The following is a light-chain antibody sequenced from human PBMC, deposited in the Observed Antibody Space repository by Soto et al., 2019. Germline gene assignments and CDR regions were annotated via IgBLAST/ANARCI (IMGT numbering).Light chain of an antibody. V-gene: IGKV3-11*01. CDR1: QSIRTF. CDR2: DAS. Sequence: EVLMTQSPATLSVSPGERATLSCRASQSIRTFLAWYQHRPGQAPRLLIYDASDRATGIPARFSGSGSGTDFTLTISSLEPEDSAFYYCQQRDNWPQTFGQGTKVEIK. J-gene: IGKJ1*01. CDR3: QQRDNWPQT.